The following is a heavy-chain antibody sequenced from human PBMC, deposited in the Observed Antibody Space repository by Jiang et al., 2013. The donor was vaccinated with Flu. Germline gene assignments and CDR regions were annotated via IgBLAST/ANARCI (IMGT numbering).Heavy chain of an antibody. V-gene: IGHV1-69*04. CDR1: GGTFSSYT. CDR2: IIPILGIA. Sequence: SGAEVKKPGSSVKVSCKASGGTFSSYTISWVRQAPGQGLEWMGRIIPILGIANYAQKFQGRVTITADKSTSTAYMELSSLRSEDTAVYYCARGRNEGTGVGGGGYFQHVGPGHP. D-gene: IGHD3/OR15-3a*01. J-gene: IGHJ1*01. CDR3: ARGRNEGTGVGGGGYFQH.